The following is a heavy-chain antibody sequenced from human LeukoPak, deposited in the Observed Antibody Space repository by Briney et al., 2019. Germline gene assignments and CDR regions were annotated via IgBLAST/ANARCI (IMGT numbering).Heavy chain of an antibody. Sequence: GASVKVSCKASSYTFTSYGISWVRQAPGQGLEWMGWISAYNGNANSAQKLQARVTMTTDTSTSTAYMELRSLRSDDTAVYYCARETAYCGGDCYYAPFDYWGQGTLVTVSS. J-gene: IGHJ4*02. CDR1: SYTFTSYG. V-gene: IGHV1-18*01. CDR3: ARETAYCGGDCYYAPFDY. CDR2: ISAYNGNA. D-gene: IGHD2-21*01.